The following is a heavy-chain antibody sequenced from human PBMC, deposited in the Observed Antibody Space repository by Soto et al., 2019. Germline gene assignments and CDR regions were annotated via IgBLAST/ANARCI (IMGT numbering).Heavy chain of an antibody. CDR1: GGSFSGYY. CDR2: INHSGST. D-gene: IGHD3-10*01. V-gene: IGHV4-34*01. Sequence: SETLSLTCAVYGGSFSGYYWSWIRQPPGKGLEWIGEINHSGSTNYNPSLKSRVTISVDTSKNQFSLKLSSVTAADTAVHYCARGRYYGSGSYLIGYQYYFDYWGQGTLVTAPQ. J-gene: IGHJ4*02. CDR3: ARGRYYGSGSYLIGYQYYFDY.